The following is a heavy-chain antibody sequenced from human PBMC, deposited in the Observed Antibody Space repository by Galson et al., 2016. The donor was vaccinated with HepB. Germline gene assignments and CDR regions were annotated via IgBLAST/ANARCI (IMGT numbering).Heavy chain of an antibody. D-gene: IGHD1-7*01. J-gene: IGHJ4*02. CDR1: GDSLSSYH. CDR3: ARDWGTGTTRFDS. V-gene: IGHV4-59*01. CDR2: VYKTGTT. Sequence: SETLSLTCTVSGDSLSSYHWTWIRQPPGKGLQWIGYVYKTGTTNYNPSLKSRVAISLDTSKNQFSLRLSPVTAADTAVYYCARDWGTGTTRFDSWGPGTLVTVSS.